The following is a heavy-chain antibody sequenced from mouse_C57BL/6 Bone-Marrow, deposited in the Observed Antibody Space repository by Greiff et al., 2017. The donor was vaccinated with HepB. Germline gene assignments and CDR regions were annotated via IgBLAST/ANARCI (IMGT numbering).Heavy chain of an antibody. Sequence: QVQLQQSGAELARPGASVKLSCKASGYTFTSYGISWVKQRTGQGLEWIGEIYPRSGNTYYNEKFKGKATLTADKSSSTAYMELRSLTSEDSAVYFCARDRDPSRGTYWYFDVWGTGTTVTVSS. J-gene: IGHJ1*03. CDR3: ARDRDPSRGTYWYFDV. CDR2: IYPRSGNT. CDR1: GYTFTSYG. V-gene: IGHV1-81*01. D-gene: IGHD2-14*01.